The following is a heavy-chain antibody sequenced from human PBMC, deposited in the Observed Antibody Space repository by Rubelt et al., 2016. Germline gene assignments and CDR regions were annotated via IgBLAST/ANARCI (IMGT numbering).Heavy chain of an antibody. V-gene: IGHV4-59*01. J-gene: IGHJ5*02. CDR3: ARAEKTYYYGSGSYFGSNWFDP. D-gene: IGHD3-10*01. Sequence: PGKGLEWIGYIYYSGSTNYNPSLKSRVTISVDTSKNQFSLKLSSVTAADTAVYYCARAEKTYYYGSGSYFGSNWFDPWGQGTLVTVSS. CDR2: IYYSGST.